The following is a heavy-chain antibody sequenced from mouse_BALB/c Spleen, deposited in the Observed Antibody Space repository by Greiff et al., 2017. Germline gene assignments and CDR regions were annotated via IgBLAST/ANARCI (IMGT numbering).Heavy chain of an antibody. D-gene: IGHD1-1*01. Sequence: VKLVESGPGLVAPSQSLSITCTVSGFSLTSYGVHWVRQPPGKGLEWLGVIWAGGSTNYNSALMSRLSISKDNSKSQVFLKMNSLQTDDTAMYYCARESGSSYYFDYWGQGTTLTVSS. CDR2: IWAGGST. V-gene: IGHV2-9*02. J-gene: IGHJ2*01. CDR3: ARESGSSYYFDY. CDR1: GFSLTSYG.